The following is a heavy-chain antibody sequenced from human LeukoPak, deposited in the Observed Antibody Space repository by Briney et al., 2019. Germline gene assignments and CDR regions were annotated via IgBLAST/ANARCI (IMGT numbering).Heavy chain of an antibody. D-gene: IGHD4-23*01. CDR2: IKEDGSEI. CDR3: ARDRGYSTFDY. CDR1: AFTFSNYW. V-gene: IGHV3-7*01. Sequence: GGSLRLSCAASAFTFSNYWMSWVRQAPGKGLEWVANIKEDGSEINYVDSVKGRFTISRDNAKNSLYLQMNSLGVDDTAVYYGARDRGYSTFDYWGQGTLVTVSS. J-gene: IGHJ4*02.